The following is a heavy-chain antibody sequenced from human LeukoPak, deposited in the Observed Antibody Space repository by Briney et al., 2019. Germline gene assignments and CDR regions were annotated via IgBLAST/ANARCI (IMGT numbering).Heavy chain of an antibody. Sequence: ASVTVSCKASGYTFTGYYMHWVRQAPGQGLEWMGWINPNSGGTNYAQKFQGRVTMTRDTSFSTAYMELSRLRSDDTAVYYCATGETNWSPTTPGNWFDPWGQGTLVTVSS. J-gene: IGHJ5*02. CDR3: ATGETNWSPTTPGNWFDP. CDR1: GYTFTGYY. V-gene: IGHV1-2*02. CDR2: INPNSGGT. D-gene: IGHD1-20*01.